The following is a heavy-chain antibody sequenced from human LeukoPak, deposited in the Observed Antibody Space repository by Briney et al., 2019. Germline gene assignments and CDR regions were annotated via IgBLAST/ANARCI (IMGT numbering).Heavy chain of an antibody. CDR2: IIPFIGKA. CDR3: SRDDYYESSGYHPIDY. Sequence: GASVKVSCKASGYTFTTYGITWVRQAPGQGLEWMGWIIPFIGKANYAQKFQGRVTMTADKSTSTAYMELRSLRSEDTAVYYCSRDDYYESSGYHPIDYSGEGTLVTASS. V-gene: IGHV1-18*01. CDR1: GYTFTTYG. D-gene: IGHD3-22*01. J-gene: IGHJ4*02.